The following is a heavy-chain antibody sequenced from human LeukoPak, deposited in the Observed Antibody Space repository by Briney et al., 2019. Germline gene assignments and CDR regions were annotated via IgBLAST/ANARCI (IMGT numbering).Heavy chain of an antibody. CDR2: IKSKTDGGTT. Sequence: GGSLRLSCAASGFTFGNAWMSWVRQAPGKGLEWVGRIKSKTDGGTTDYAAPVKGRFTISRDDSKNTLYLQMNSLKTEDTAVYYCTTGDILTGFNFDYWGQGTLVTVSS. J-gene: IGHJ4*02. CDR1: GFTFGNAW. V-gene: IGHV3-15*01. CDR3: TTGDILTGFNFDY. D-gene: IGHD3-9*01.